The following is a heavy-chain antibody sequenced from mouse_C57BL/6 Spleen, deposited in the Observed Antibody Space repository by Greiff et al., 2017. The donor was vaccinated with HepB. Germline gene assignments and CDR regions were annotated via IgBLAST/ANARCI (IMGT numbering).Heavy chain of an antibody. V-gene: IGHV1-82*01. J-gene: IGHJ1*03. D-gene: IGHD1-1*01. CDR2: IYPGDGDT. Sequence: QVQLQQSGPELVKPGASVKISCKASGYAFSSSWMNWVKQRPGKGLEWIGRIYPGDGDTNYNGKFKGKATLTADKSSSTAYMQLSSLTSEDSAVYFCAREGPLYYYGSSWYFDVWGTGTTVTVSS. CDR1: GYAFSSSW. CDR3: AREGPLYYYGSSWYFDV.